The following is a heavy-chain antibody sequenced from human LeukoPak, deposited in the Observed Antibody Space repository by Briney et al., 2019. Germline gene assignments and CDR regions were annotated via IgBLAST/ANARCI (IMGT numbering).Heavy chain of an antibody. Sequence: GGSLRLSCAASGFTFSSYEMNWVRQAPGKGLEWVSYISSSGSTIYYADSVKGRFTISRDNAKNSLYLQMNSLRAEDTAVYYCAKSARYCSSTSCSPGGDYWGQGTLVTVSS. D-gene: IGHD2-2*01. CDR2: ISSSGSTI. CDR1: GFTFSSYE. J-gene: IGHJ4*02. V-gene: IGHV3-48*03. CDR3: AKSARYCSSTSCSPGGDY.